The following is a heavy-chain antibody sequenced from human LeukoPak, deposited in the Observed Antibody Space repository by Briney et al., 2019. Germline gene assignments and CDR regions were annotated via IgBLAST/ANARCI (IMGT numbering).Heavy chain of an antibody. CDR2: ISGSGGST. D-gene: IGHD3-9*01. CDR3: AKDMRFDWTPYYFDY. J-gene: IGHJ4*02. Sequence: GGSLRLSCAASGFTFSSYAMSWVRQALGKGLEWVSAISGSGGSTYYADSVKGRFTISRDNSKNTLYLQMNSLRAEDTAVYYCAKDMRFDWTPYYFDYWGQGTLVTVSS. V-gene: IGHV3-23*01. CDR1: GFTFSSYA.